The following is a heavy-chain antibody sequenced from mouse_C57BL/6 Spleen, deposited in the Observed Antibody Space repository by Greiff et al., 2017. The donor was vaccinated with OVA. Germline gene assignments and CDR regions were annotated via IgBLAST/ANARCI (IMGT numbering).Heavy chain of an antibody. J-gene: IGHJ4*01. Sequence: VKLVESGPGLVQPSQSLSITCTVSGFSFTSYGVHWVRQSPGKGLEWLGVIWRGGSTDYNAAFMSRLSITKDNSKCQVFFKMNSLQADDTAIYYCAKNRAWDSDYAMDYWGQGTSVTVSS. V-gene: IGHV2-5*01. CDR2: IWRGGST. D-gene: IGHD4-1*01. CDR3: AKNRAWDSDYAMDY. CDR1: GFSFTSYG.